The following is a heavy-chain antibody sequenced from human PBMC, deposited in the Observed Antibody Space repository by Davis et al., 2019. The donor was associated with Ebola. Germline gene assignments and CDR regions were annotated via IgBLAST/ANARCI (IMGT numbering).Heavy chain of an antibody. J-gene: IGHJ4*02. CDR2: ISSDGGNK. D-gene: IGHD3-16*01. CDR3: ARGGPYGGYYFDY. CDR1: GFSFSTYP. V-gene: IGHV3-30*04. Sequence: GESLKISCAASGFSFSTYPMHWVRQAPGKGLEWVAVISSDGGNKKYADSVKGRFTISRDNSKNTLYLQMNSLRAEDTAVYYCARGGPYGGYYFDYWGQGTLVTVSS.